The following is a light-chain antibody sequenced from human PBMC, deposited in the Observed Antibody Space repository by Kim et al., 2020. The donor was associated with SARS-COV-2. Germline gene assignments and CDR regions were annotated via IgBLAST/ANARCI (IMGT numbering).Light chain of an antibody. J-gene: IGLJ1*01. CDR1: SSDVGAYNY. V-gene: IGLV2-14*03. Sequence: GQSITISCTGTSSDVGAYNYVSWYQQRPGKAPKLMIFDVNKRPSGLSNRFSGSKSGNTASLTISGLQAEDEADYYCSSYASTRSYVFGSGTKVTVL. CDR2: DVN. CDR3: SSYASTRSYV.